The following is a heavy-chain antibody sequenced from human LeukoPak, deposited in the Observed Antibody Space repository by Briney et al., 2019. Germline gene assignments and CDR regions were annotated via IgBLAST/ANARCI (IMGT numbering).Heavy chain of an antibody. Sequence: SETLSLTCTVSGVSVSSYYWSWIRQPPGKGLEWVGYIYYSGSTNYNPSLKSRVTISVDTSKNQFSLKLSSVTAADTAVYHCARDNWNYGSSMDVWGQGTTVTVSS. V-gene: IGHV4-59*02. CDR3: ARDNWNYGSSMDV. J-gene: IGHJ6*02. CDR1: GVSVSSYY. D-gene: IGHD1-7*01. CDR2: IYYSGST.